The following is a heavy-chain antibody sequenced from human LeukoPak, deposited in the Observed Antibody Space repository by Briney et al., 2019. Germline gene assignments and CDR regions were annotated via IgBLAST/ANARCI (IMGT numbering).Heavy chain of an antibody. D-gene: IGHD3-9*01. J-gene: IGHJ4*02. CDR2: ISYDGSNK. CDR1: GFTFSSYA. V-gene: IGHV3-30-3*01. CDR3: ASSQDYDILTGYYKPPGDLRY. Sequence: GGSLRFSCAASGFTFSSYAMHWVRQAPGKGLEWVAVISYDGSNKYYADSVKGRFTISRDNSKNTLYLQMNSLRAEDTAVYYCASSQDYDILTGYYKPPGDLRYWGQGTLVTVSS.